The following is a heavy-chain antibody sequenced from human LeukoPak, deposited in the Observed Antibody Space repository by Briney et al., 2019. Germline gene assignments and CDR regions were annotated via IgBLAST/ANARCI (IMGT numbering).Heavy chain of an antibody. CDR3: ASLGYSGYDWAGMDV. CDR2: IILSGGGS. Sequence: GGSLRLSCAASGFTFSTYGMSWVRQAPGEGLEWVSSIILSGGGSTYVDSVKGRFTITRDNSKDTLYLQMSSLRSEDTAVYYCASLGYSGYDWAGMDVWGQGTTVTVSS. J-gene: IGHJ6*02. D-gene: IGHD5-12*01. V-gene: IGHV3-23*01. CDR1: GFTFSTYG.